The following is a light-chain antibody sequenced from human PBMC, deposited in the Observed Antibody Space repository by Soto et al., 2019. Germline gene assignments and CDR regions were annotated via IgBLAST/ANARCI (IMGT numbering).Light chain of an antibody. V-gene: IGKV1-5*01. J-gene: IGKJ1*01. CDR1: QGINTW. CDR3: QQYDTRT. Sequence: DIQMTQSPSTLSASVGDRITITCRASQGINTWLAWYQQKPGKAPNLLIYDAPTLETGVPSRFSGSGSGTRFTLTISSLQPDDSATYYCQQYDTRTFGQGTKVDIK. CDR2: DAP.